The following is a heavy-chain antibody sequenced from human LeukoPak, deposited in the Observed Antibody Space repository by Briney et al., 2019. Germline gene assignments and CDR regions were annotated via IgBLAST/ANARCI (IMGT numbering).Heavy chain of an antibody. CDR1: GGSLSSGGYY. Sequence: PSQTLSLTCTVSGGSLSSGGYYWSWIRQHPGKGLEWIGYIHYSGSTYYNPSLKSRVTISVDTSKNHFSLKLRSVTAADTAVYYCARDPVGGTATVNAFDVWGQGTVVTVSS. J-gene: IGHJ3*01. V-gene: IGHV4-31*03. CDR3: ARDPVGGTATVNAFDV. D-gene: IGHD1-26*01. CDR2: IHYSGST.